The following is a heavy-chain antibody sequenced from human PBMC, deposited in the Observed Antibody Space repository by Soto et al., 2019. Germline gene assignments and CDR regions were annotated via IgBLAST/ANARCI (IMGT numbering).Heavy chain of an antibody. V-gene: IGHV1-3*05. J-gene: IGHJ6*02. CDR1: GYTFTSYA. CDR2: INAGNGNT. D-gene: IGHD6-25*01. CDR3: ARDRGEAAFDPRDYYYYGMDV. Sequence: QVQLVQSGAEEKKPGASVKVSCKASGYTFTSYAMHWVRQAPGQRLEWMGWINAGNGNTKYSQKFQGRVTITRDTSESTAYMGLSSLRSEDTAVYYCARDRGEAAFDPRDYYYYGMDVWGQGTTVTVSS.